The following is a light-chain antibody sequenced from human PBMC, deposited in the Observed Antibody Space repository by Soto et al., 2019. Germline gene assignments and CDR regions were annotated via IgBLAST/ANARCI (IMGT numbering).Light chain of an antibody. Sequence: EIVMTQSPATLSVSPGERATLPCRASQSISSNLAWYQQRPGQAPRLLIYGASTRAIGLPARVSGSGSGTEFTLTISSLQSEDFATYYCQQYNNWPLAFGGGTKVEIK. CDR3: QQYNNWPLA. J-gene: IGKJ4*01. CDR1: QSISSN. CDR2: GAS. V-gene: IGKV3-15*01.